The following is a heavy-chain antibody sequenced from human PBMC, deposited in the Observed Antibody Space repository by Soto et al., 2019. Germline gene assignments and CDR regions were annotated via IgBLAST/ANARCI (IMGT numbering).Heavy chain of an antibody. CDR2: ISGRGGNT. CDR3: AQERTVTTADFDY. D-gene: IGHD4-4*01. Sequence: GGSLRLSCAASGFTFSSYGMSWVRQAPGKGLEWVSSISGRGGNTYYADSVKGRFTISRDNSRNTLYLQMNSLRVEDTAVYYCAQERTVTTADFDYWGQGTLVTVSS. V-gene: IGHV3-23*01. J-gene: IGHJ4*02. CDR1: GFTFSSYG.